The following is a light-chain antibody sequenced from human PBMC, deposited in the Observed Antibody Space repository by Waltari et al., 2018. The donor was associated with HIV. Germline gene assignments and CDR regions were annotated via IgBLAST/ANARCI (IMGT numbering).Light chain of an antibody. V-gene: IGLV2-8*01. Sequence: QSALPQPPSASGSPGQSVTISCTGTSSDVGGSKSVSWYQQDPGKAPKLMIYEVNKRPSGVPDRFSGSKSANTASLTVSGLQADDEADYYCNSYAGSNNWVFGGGTKLTVL. CDR1: SSDVGGSKS. J-gene: IGLJ3*02. CDR3: NSYAGSNNWV. CDR2: EVN.